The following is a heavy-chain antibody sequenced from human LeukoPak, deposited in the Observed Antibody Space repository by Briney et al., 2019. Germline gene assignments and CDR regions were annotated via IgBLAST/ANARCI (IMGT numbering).Heavy chain of an antibody. D-gene: IGHD6-13*01. V-gene: IGHV3-64*01. J-gene: IGHJ6*02. CDR3: ARGHSSHDYHYGMDV. Sequence: GGSLRLSCAASGFTFSSYAMRWVRQAPGKGLEYVSGISSNGVSTYYANSVKGRFTISRDNSKNTLFLQMGSLRAEHMAVYYCARGHSSHDYHYGMDVWGQGTTVTVSS. CDR1: GFTFSSYA. CDR2: ISSNGVST.